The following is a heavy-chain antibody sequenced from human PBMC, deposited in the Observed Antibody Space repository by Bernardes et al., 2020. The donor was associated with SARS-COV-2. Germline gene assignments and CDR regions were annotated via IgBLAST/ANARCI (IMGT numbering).Heavy chain of an antibody. CDR3: ARDRGADYYDSSGYPGDY. D-gene: IGHD3-22*01. CDR2: IIPILGIA. V-gene: IGHV1-69*04. J-gene: IGHJ4*02. CDR1: GGTFSSYT. Sequence: SMKVSCKASGGTFSSYTISWVRQAPGQGLEWMGRIIPILGIANFAQKFQGRVTITADKSTSTAYMELSSLRSEDTAVYYCARDRGADYYDSSGYPGDYWGQGTLVTVSS.